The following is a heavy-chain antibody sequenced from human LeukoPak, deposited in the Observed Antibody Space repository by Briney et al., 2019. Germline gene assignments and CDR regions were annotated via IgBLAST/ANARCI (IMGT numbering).Heavy chain of an antibody. CDR2: INPNSGGT. V-gene: IGHV1-2*02. J-gene: IGHJ5*02. Sequence: ASVKVSCKASGYTFTGYYMHWVRQAPGQGLEWMGWINPNSGGTNYAQKFQGRVTMTRDTSISIAYMELSRLRSDDTAVYYCARNVAAGTDWFDPWGQGTLVTVSS. CDR1: GYTFTGYY. CDR3: ARNVAAGTDWFDP. D-gene: IGHD6-13*01.